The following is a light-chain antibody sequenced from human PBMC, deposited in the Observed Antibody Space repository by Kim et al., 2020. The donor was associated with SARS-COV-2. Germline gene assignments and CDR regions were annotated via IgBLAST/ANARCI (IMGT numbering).Light chain of an antibody. CDR2: DVS. CDR1: SSYVGGYNY. Sequence: GQSVTISCTGTSSYVGGYNYVSRYQQHPGKAPKLMIYDVSKRPSGVPDRFSGSKSGNTASLTVSGLQAEDEADYYCCSYAGSYTFGFGGGTQLTVL. CDR3: CSYAGSYTFG. V-gene: IGLV2-11*01. J-gene: IGLJ2*01.